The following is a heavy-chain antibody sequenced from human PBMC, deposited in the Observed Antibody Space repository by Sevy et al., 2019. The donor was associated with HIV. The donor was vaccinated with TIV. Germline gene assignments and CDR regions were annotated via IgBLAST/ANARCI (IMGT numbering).Heavy chain of an antibody. CDR3: GSRGGGYSSGWSRFDY. V-gene: IGHV1-69*13. CDR2: IIPIFGTA. CDR1: GGTFSSYA. D-gene: IGHD6-19*01. J-gene: IGHJ4*02. Sequence: ASVKVSCKASGGTFSSYAISWVRQAPGQGLEWMGGIIPIFGTANYAQKFQGRVTITADESTSTAYMELSSLRSEDTAVYYCGSRGGGYSSGWSRFDYWGQGTLVTVSS.